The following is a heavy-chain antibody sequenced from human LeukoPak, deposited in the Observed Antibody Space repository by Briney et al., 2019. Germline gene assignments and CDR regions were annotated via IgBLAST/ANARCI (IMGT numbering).Heavy chain of an antibody. CDR1: GFTFSSYT. CDR3: AKGPNSSWLSYYYYGMDV. Sequence: GGSLRLSCAASGFTFSSYTMNWVRQPPGKGLEWVSNIGTSSTTIYYADSVKGRFTISRDNSKNTLYLQMNSLRAEDTAVYYCAKGPNSSWLSYYYYGMDVWGQGTTVTVSS. CDR2: IGTSSTTI. V-gene: IGHV3-48*01. D-gene: IGHD6-13*01. J-gene: IGHJ6*02.